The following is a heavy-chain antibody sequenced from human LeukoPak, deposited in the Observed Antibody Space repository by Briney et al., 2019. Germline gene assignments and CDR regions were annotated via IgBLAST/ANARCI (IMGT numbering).Heavy chain of an antibody. Sequence: SETLSLTCTVSGGSISSYYWSWIRQPPGKGLEWIGYIYYSGSTNYNPSLKSRVTISVDTSKNQFSLKLSSVTAADTAVYYCAREKGHYYDSSGLDYWGQGTLVTVSS. V-gene: IGHV4-59*01. CDR1: GGSISSYY. CDR2: IYYSGST. CDR3: AREKGHYYDSSGLDY. D-gene: IGHD3-22*01. J-gene: IGHJ4*02.